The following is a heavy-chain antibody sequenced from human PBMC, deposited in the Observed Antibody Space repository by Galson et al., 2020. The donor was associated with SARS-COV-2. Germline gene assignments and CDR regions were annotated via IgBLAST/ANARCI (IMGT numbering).Heavy chain of an antibody. D-gene: IGHD2-2*02. CDR2: ISDYNGNT. V-gene: IGHV1-18*01. Sequence: VSVKVSCKASGYSFTNYGISWVRRAPGQGLEWMGWISDYNGNTRYAQKFQGRVTLTTDRSTSTAYMELRSLRSDDTAVYYCARDFCSSTGCYTRDWYFDLWGRGTLVTVSS. CDR1: GYSFTNYG. CDR3: ARDFCSSTGCYTRDWYFDL. J-gene: IGHJ2*01.